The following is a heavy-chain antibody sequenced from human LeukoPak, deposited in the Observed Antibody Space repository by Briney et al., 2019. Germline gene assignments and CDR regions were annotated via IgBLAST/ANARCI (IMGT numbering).Heavy chain of an antibody. J-gene: IGHJ4*02. V-gene: IGHV4-31*01. Sequence: PSETLSLTCTVSGGSISSGGYYWSWIRQHPGKGLEWIGYIYYSGSTYYNPSLKSQVTIPVDTSKNQFSLKLSSVTAADTAVYYCARRIAAAGTFDYWGQGTLVTVSS. CDR3: ARRIAAAGTFDY. D-gene: IGHD6-13*01. CDR1: GGSISSGGYY. CDR2: IYYSGST.